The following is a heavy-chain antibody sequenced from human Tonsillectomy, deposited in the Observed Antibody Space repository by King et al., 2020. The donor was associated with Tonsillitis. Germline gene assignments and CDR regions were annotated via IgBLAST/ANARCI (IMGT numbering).Heavy chain of an antibody. V-gene: IGHV3-13*04. Sequence: VQLVESGGGLVQPGGSLRLSCAASGFTFSSYDMHWVRQATGKGLEWVSAIGTAGDTYYPGSVKGRFTISRENAKNSLYLQMNSLRAGDTAVYYCARLHSYYYYMDVWGKGTTVTVSS. CDR2: IGTAGDT. J-gene: IGHJ6*03. CDR3: ARLHSYYYYMDV. CDR1: GFTFSSYD.